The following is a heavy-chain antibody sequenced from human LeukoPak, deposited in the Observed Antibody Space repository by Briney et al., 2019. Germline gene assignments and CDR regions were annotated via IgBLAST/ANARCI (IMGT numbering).Heavy chain of an antibody. CDR3: ARHFLRENSSGLPGAFDY. D-gene: IGHD6-19*01. CDR2: INHSGST. Sequence: SETLSLTCAVYGGSFSGYYWSWIRQPPGKGLEWIGEINHSGSTNYNPSLKSRVTISVDTSKNQFSLKLSSVTAADTAVYYCARHFLRENSSGLPGAFDYWGQGTLVTVSS. J-gene: IGHJ4*02. V-gene: IGHV4-34*01. CDR1: GGSFSGYY.